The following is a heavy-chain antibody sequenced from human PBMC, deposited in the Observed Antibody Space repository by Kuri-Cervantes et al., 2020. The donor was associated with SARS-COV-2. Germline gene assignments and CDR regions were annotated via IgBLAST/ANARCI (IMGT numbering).Heavy chain of an antibody. J-gene: IGHJ5*02. V-gene: IGHV3-9*01. CDR2: ISWNSGSI. CDR1: GFTFDDYA. Sequence: SLKISCAASGFTFDDYAMHWVRQAPGKGLEWVSGISWNSGSIGYADSVKGRFTISRDNAKNSLYLQMNSLRAEDTAVYYCATSGRGSVSWFDPWGQGTLVTVSS. D-gene: IGHD3-10*01. CDR3: ATSGRGSVSWFDP.